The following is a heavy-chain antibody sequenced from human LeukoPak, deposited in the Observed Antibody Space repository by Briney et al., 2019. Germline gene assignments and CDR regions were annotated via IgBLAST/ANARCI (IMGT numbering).Heavy chain of an antibody. J-gene: IGHJ4*02. CDR3: AKTPIKWELLPGYYFDY. CDR2: ISGSGGST. CDR1: GFTFSSYA. Sequence: GGSLRLFCAASGFTFSSYAMSWVRQAPGKGLEWVSAISGSGGSTYYADSVKGRFTISRDNSKNTLYLQMNSLRAEDTAVYYCAKTPIKWELLPGYYFDYWGQGTLVTVSS. D-gene: IGHD1-26*01. V-gene: IGHV3-23*01.